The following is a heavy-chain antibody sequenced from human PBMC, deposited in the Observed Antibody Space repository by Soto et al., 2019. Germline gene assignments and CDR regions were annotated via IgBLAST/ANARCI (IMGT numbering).Heavy chain of an antibody. CDR2: ISGSGGST. J-gene: IGHJ1*01. Sequence: GGSLRLSCAASGFTFSSYAMSWVRQAPGKGLEWVSAISGSGGSTYYADSVKGRFTIPSGNSKNTLYLQMNSLRAEDTAVYYCANHKLTIFGVVLQNWGQGTLVTVSS. D-gene: IGHD3-3*01. V-gene: IGHV3-23*01. CDR3: ANHKLTIFGVVLQN. CDR1: GFTFSSYA.